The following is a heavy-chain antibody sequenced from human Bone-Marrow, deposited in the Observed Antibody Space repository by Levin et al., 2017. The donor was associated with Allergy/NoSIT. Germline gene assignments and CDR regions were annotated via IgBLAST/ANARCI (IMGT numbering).Heavy chain of an antibody. CDR3: ARDMDSSGSAIPED. CDR1: GFTFSSYG. Sequence: GGSLRLSCAASGFTFSSYGMHWVRQAPGKGLEWVAVIWYDGSNKYYADSVKGRFTISRDNSKNTLYLQMNSLRAEDTAVYYCARDMDSSGSAIPEDWGQGTLVTVSS. D-gene: IGHD3-22*01. V-gene: IGHV3-33*01. CDR2: IWYDGSNK. J-gene: IGHJ4*02.